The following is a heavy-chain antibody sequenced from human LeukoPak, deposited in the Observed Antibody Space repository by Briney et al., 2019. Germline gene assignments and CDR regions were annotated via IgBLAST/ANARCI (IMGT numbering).Heavy chain of an antibody. CDR3: AKDLAR. Sequence: PGWSLRLSCAASVFTVSSYGMHWVRPAPGKGLERVAVISHDGSNKYYAASVKGRFTISRDNSKNTLYLQMNSLRAEDTAVYYCAKDLARWGQGTLVTVSA. V-gene: IGHV3-30*18. J-gene: IGHJ4*02. CDR2: ISHDGSNK. CDR1: VFTVSSYG.